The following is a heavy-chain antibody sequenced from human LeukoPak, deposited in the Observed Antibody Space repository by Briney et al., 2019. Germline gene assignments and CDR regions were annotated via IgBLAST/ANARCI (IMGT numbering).Heavy chain of an antibody. V-gene: IGHV1-69*05. CDR3: ARGRYCGGDCYWD. J-gene: IGHJ4*02. Sequence: SVKVSCKASGGTFSSYAISWVRQAPGQGLEWMGRIIPIFGTANYAQKFQGRVTITTDESTSTAYMELSSLRSEDTAVYCCARGRYCGGDCYWDWGQGTLVTVSS. D-gene: IGHD2-21*02. CDR1: GGTFSSYA. CDR2: IIPIFGTA.